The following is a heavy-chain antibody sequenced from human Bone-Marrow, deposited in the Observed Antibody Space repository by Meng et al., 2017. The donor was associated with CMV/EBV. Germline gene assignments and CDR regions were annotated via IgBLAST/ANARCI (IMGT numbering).Heavy chain of an antibody. CDR2: ISWNSGSI. J-gene: IGHJ4*02. CDR1: GFTFDDYA. D-gene: IGHD2-2*01. V-gene: IGHV3-9*01. Sequence: SLKISCAASGFTFDDYAMHWVRQAPGKGLEWVSGISWNSGSIGYADSVKGRFTISRDNAKNSLYLQMNSLRAEDTAVYYCASDLSRGYCSSTSCYPNFDYWGQGTLVTVSS. CDR3: ASDLSRGYCSSTSCYPNFDY.